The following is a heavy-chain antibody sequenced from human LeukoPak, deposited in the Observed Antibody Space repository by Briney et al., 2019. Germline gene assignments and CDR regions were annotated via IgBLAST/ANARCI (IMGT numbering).Heavy chain of an antibody. CDR3: AKDRSGLNWYFDL. D-gene: IGHD6-19*01. CDR1: GFTFSEYY. J-gene: IGHJ2*01. CDR2: ISSSSSYT. V-gene: IGHV3-11*05. Sequence: GGSLRLSCAASGFTFSEYYMTWIRQAPGKGLEWVSYISSSSSYTNYADSVKGRFTISRDNSKNTLHLQMNSLRAEDTALYYCAKDRSGLNWYFDLWVRGTLVTVSS.